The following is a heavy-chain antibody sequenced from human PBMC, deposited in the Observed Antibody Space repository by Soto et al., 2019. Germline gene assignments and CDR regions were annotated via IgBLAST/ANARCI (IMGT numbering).Heavy chain of an antibody. CDR2: IYYSGST. J-gene: IGHJ4*02. V-gene: IGHV4-39*01. CDR1: GGSISSSSYY. CDR3: ARQRNRGGAHSGY. D-gene: IGHD1-26*01. Sequence: SETLSLTCTVSGGSISSSSYYWGWIRQPPGKGLEWIGSIYYSGSTYYNPSLKSRVTISVDTSKNQFSLKLSSVTAADTAVYYCARQRNRGGAHSGYWGQGTLVTVSS.